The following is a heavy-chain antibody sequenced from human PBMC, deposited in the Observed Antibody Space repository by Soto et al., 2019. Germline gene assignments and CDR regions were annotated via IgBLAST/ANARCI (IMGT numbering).Heavy chain of an antibody. CDR3: AKVQGLGSGSYYGMDV. CDR1: GFTFSSYG. CDR2: IWYDGSNK. J-gene: IGHJ6*02. D-gene: IGHD3-10*01. Sequence: GGSLRLSCAASGFTFSSYGMHWVRQAPGKGLEWVAVIWYDGSNKYYADSVKGRFTISRDNSKNSLYLQMNSLRAEDTALYYCAKVQGLGSGSYYGMDVWGQGTTVTVSS. V-gene: IGHV3-30*02.